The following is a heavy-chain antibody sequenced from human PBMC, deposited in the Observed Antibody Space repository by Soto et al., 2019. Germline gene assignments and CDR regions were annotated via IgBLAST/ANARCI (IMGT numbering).Heavy chain of an antibody. V-gene: IGHV4-4*02. CDR3: AGQWAAGYGAFDP. Sequence: QVKLQESGPGLEKPSGTLSLTCAVSGGSISNNRWWTWVRQAPGKGLEWIGEIHDRGSTNYNLSLKSRATVSIDRSKAQFSLEMRPVTAADTALYYCAGQWAAGYGAFDPWGQGTLVTVSS. CDR2: IHDRGST. J-gene: IGHJ5*02. D-gene: IGHD3-9*01. CDR1: GGSISNNRW.